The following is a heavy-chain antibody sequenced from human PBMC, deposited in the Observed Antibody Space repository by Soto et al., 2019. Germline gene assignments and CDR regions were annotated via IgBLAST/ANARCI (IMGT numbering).Heavy chain of an antibody. V-gene: IGHV3-30*18. CDR2: IAYDGSNK. J-gene: IGHJ5*02. CDR3: AKDNCISTSCYRLYNWFDP. D-gene: IGHD2-2*01. CDR1: GFTFSSYG. Sequence: QVQLVESGGGVVQPGRSLRLSCVASGFTFSSYGMHWVRQAPGKGLEWVAVIAYDGSNKYYADSVKGRFTISRDNSKTTLYLQMNSLRAEDTAVYYCAKDNCISTSCYRLYNWFDPWGQGTLVTVSS.